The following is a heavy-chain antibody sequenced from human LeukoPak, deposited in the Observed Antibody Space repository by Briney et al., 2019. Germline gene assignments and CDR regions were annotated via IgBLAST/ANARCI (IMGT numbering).Heavy chain of an antibody. V-gene: IGHV4-4*02. CDR3: ATNGYYCMDV. J-gene: IGHJ6*03. CDR2: IDHSGGT. Sequence: SETLSLTCAVSGGSISSSTNWWSWVRQPPGKGLEWIGEIDHSGGTNYNPSLKSRITISVDKSQNQFSLKVTSLTAADTAVYYCATNGYYCMDVWGKGTTVTVSS. D-gene: IGHD2-8*01. CDR1: GGSISSSTNW.